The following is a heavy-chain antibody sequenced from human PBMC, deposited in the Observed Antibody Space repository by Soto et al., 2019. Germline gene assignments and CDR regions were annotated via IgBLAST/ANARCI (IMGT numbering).Heavy chain of an antibody. Sequence: QVHLVQSGAEVKKPGSSVKVSCTASGGSFSNYIFAWVRQAPGQGLEWMGGTIPMFATAQYAQKLQGRVTITADESTSTVYMDLTSLTSDDTAVYYCARGLFGQQWLVGFDTWGQGTLVTVSS. D-gene: IGHD6-19*01. J-gene: IGHJ4*02. V-gene: IGHV1-69*01. CDR1: GGSFSNYI. CDR2: TIPMFATA. CDR3: ARGLFGQQWLVGFDT.